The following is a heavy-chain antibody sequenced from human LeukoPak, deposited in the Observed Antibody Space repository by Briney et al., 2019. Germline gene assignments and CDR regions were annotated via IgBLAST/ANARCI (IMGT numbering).Heavy chain of an antibody. Sequence: GGSLRLSCAASGFMFSSYAMSWVRQAPGKGLEGVSDISGSGGRTDYADSVKGRFTISRDNSKNTLYLQMNSLRAEDTAVYYCAKGREVRYSGYDYSFDYWGQGTLVSVSS. D-gene: IGHD5-12*01. CDR2: ISGSGGRT. CDR1: GFMFSSYA. CDR3: AKGREVRYSGYDYSFDY. V-gene: IGHV3-23*01. J-gene: IGHJ4*02.